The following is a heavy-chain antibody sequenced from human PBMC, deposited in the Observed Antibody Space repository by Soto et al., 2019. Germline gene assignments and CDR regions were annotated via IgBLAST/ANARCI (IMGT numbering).Heavy chain of an antibody. Sequence: SETLSLTCTVVGGSMSSSTYYWGWIRQPPGKGLEWIGGMDYSGRAYYNPSLKSRVTISVDTSKNRFSLRLSSVTAADTAVYFFARLKRITVVGVAPIRGIFDFWGKGDLVTVPS. CDR2: MDYSGRA. D-gene: IGHD3-3*01. V-gene: IGHV4-39*01. J-gene: IGHJ4*02. CDR1: GGSMSSSTYY. CDR3: ARLKRITVVGVAPIRGIFDF.